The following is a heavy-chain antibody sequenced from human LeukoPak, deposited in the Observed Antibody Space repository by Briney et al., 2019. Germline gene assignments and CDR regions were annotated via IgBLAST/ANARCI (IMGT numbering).Heavy chain of an antibody. CDR2: IYSDGTT. J-gene: IGHJ6*03. CDR1: GFTVRSNY. D-gene: IGHD5-12*01. Sequence: GGTLRLSCAAPGFTVRSNYMSWVRQAPGKGLEWVSEIYSDGTTYYAASVKGRFGISRDNSKNTVDLQMNSLRAEDAALYFCARDPYSGYYGAYYYYYMDVWGKGTTVTISS. CDR3: ARDPYSGYYGAYYYYYMDV. V-gene: IGHV3-53*01.